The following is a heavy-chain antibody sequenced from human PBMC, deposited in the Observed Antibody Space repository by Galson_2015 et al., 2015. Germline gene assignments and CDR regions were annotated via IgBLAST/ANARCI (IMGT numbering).Heavy chain of an antibody. CDR1: GFTFSNFW. CDR2: IKQDGSEK. D-gene: IGHD6-19*01. V-gene: IGHV3-7*01. Sequence: SLRLSCAVSGFTFSNFWMSWVRQAPGKGLEWVANIKQDGSEKHYVGSVKGRLTISRDNAKNLLYLQMNSLRPEDTAVYYCASLYTSGWYRGYWGRGTLVTVSS. CDR3: ASLYTSGWYRGY. J-gene: IGHJ4*02.